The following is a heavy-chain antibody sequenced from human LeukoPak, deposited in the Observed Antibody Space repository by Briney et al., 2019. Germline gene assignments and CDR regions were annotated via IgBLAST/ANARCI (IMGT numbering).Heavy chain of an antibody. CDR3: AREGGGDYYDSSGTFDY. CDR2: ISSSSSTI. Sequence: GGSLRLSCAASGFTFSSYSMNWVRQAPGKGLEWVSYISSSSSTIYYADSVKGRFTISRDNAKNSLYLQMNSLRAEDTAVYYCAREGGGDYYDSSGTFDYWGQGTLVTVSS. V-gene: IGHV3-48*01. CDR1: GFTFSSYS. D-gene: IGHD3-22*01. J-gene: IGHJ4*02.